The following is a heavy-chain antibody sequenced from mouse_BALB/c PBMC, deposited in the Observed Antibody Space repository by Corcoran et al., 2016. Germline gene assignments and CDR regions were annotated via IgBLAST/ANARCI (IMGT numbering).Heavy chain of an antibody. D-gene: IGHD1-1*01. V-gene: IGHV9-1*02. CDR3: ATTVVASMDY. CDR1: GYTFTNYG. CDR2: INTYTGEP. Sequence: QNQLVQSGPWLKKPGETVKISCKAAGYTFTNYGTNWVKQAPGKGLKWMGWINTYTGEPTYADDFKGRFAFSLETSASTAYLQINNLKNEDMATYFCATTVVASMDYWGQGTSVTVSS. J-gene: IGHJ4*01.